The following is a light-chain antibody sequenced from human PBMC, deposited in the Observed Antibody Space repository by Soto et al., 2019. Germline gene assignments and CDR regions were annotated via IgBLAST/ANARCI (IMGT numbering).Light chain of an antibody. CDR1: QSISDN. V-gene: IGKV3-15*01. Sequence: EIVMTQSPATLSVSPGERATLSCRASQSISDNLAWYQQKPGQAPRVLIYSASTRATGIPARFSGSGSGTEFTLTISSRQSEDFAVYYCHQYNNWPPRYTFGQGTKLEIK. CDR3: HQYNNWPPRYT. J-gene: IGKJ2*01. CDR2: SAS.